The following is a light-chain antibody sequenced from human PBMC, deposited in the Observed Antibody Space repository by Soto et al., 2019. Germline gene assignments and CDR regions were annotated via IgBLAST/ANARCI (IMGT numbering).Light chain of an antibody. CDR3: QQYNNWPLT. Sequence: DIVMTQSPATLSVYPGERATLSCRASQNADISLAWYQHKPGQAPRLLIYGASTRATGIPARFSGSGSGTEFTLTISSLQSEDFTFYYCQQYNNWPLTFGGGTKVEIK. CDR2: GAS. CDR1: QNADIS. V-gene: IGKV3-15*01. J-gene: IGKJ4*01.